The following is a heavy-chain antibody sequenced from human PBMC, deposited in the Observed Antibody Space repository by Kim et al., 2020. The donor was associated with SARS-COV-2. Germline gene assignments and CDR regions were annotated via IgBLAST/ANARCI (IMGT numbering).Heavy chain of an antibody. Sequence: SETLSLTCAVYGGSFSGYYWSWIRQPPGKGLEWIGEINHSGSTNYNPSLKSRVTISVDTSKNQFSLKLSSVTAADTAVYYCARGGIHCSSTSCSNWGSNYWGQGTLVTVSS. D-gene: IGHD2-2*01. CDR1: GGSFSGYY. J-gene: IGHJ4*02. CDR3: ARGGIHCSSTSCSNWGSNY. V-gene: IGHV4-34*01. CDR2: INHSGST.